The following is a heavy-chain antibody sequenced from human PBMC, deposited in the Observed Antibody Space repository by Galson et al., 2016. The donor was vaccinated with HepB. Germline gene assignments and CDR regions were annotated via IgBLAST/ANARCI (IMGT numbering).Heavy chain of an antibody. J-gene: IGHJ4*02. V-gene: IGHV5-51*01. CDR2: ISPGDSDT. D-gene: IGHD1-26*01. CDR3: ATQTNGANFDY. CDR1: RSSFTNYW. Sequence: QSGAEVKKPGESLKISCKGSRSSFTNYWIGWVRQMPGKGLEWMGIISPGDSDTRYSPSLQGQVTISADKSISTAYLQWNSLRAPDTAMYYCATQTNGANFDYWGQGTLVTVSS.